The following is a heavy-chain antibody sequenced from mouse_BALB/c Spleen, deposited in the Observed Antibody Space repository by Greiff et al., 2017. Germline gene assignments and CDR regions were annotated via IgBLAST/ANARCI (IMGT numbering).Heavy chain of an antibody. V-gene: IGHV5-4*02. CDR1: GFTFSDYY. D-gene: IGHD2-13*01. Sequence: EVQVVESGGGLVKPGGSLKLSCAASGFTFSDYYMYWVRQTPEKRLEWVATISDGGSYTYYPDSVKGRFTISRDNAKNTLYLQMSSLKSEDTALYYCARGDYPIWYLDVWGAGTTVTVSS. J-gene: IGHJ1*01. CDR3: ARGDYPIWYLDV. CDR2: ISDGGSYT.